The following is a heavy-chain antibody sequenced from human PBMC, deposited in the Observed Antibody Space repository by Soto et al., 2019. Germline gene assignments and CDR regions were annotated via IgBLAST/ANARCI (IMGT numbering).Heavy chain of an antibody. V-gene: IGHV4-38-2*01. CDR1: SSPGAAGQY. J-gene: IGHJ5*02. CDR2: FHERGPT. D-gene: IGHD3-10*01. Sequence: SETLSLTCDVSSSPGAAGQYWGWIRQPPGKGLEWLGCFHERGPTYYRPSLKGRLAISVDLCKGQVSLSLTSVTAADTARYYCITSRGLSRAESWGRGIVVIVSS. CDR3: ITSRGLSRAES.